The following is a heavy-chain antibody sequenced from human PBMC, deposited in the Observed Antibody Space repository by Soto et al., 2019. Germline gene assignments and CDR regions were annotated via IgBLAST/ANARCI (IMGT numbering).Heavy chain of an antibody. Sequence: RLVNPTQTLTLTCTFSGFSLSTSGVGVGWIRQPPGKALEWLALIYWNDDKRYSPSLKSRLTITKDTSKNQVVLTMTNMDPVDTATYYCAHSPTYYDFWSGPYRGGFDYWGQGTLVTVSS. V-gene: IGHV2-5*01. D-gene: IGHD3-3*01. CDR3: AHSPTYYDFWSGPYRGGFDY. J-gene: IGHJ4*02. CDR1: GFSLSTSGVG. CDR2: IYWNDDK.